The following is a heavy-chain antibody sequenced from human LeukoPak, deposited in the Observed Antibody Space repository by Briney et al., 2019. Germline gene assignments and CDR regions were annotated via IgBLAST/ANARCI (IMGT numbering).Heavy chain of an antibody. CDR1: GLTFSSHW. J-gene: IGHJ4*02. D-gene: IGHD4-11*01. Sequence: GGSLRLSCAASGLTFSSHWMHWVRQAPGKGLEWVANIKKDGSEKYYVDSVKGRFTISRDNVQNSLYLQMNSLRADDTALYYCARHDYRFDYWGQGILVTVSS. CDR3: ARHDYRFDY. V-gene: IGHV3-7*03. CDR2: IKKDGSEK.